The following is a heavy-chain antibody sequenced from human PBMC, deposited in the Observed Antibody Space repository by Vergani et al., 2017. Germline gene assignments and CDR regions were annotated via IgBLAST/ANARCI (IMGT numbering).Heavy chain of an antibody. CDR1: GFTFSSYG. Sequence: QVQLVESGGGVVQPGRSLRLSCAASGFTFSSYGMHWVRQAPGKGLEWVAVISYDGSNKYYADSVKGRFTISRDNSKNTLYLQMNSLRAEDTAVYYCAKELRADLWCGELFTNDAFDIWGQGTMVTVSS. J-gene: IGHJ3*02. CDR2: ISYDGSNK. CDR3: AKELRADLWCGELFTNDAFDI. D-gene: IGHD3-10*01. V-gene: IGHV3-30*18.